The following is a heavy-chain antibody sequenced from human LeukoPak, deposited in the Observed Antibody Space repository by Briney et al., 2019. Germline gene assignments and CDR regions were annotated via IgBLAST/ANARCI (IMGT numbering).Heavy chain of an antibody. J-gene: IGHJ4*02. D-gene: IGHD6-19*01. V-gene: IGHV4-31*03. CDR3: AREVVSVAYFDY. CDR1: GGSISSGGYY. Sequence: SETLSLTCTVSGGSISSGGYYWSWIRQHPGKGLEWIGYIYYSGSTYYNPSLKSRVTISVDKSKNQFSLKLSSVTAADTAVYYCAREVVSVAYFDYWGQGTLVTVSS. CDR2: IYYSGST.